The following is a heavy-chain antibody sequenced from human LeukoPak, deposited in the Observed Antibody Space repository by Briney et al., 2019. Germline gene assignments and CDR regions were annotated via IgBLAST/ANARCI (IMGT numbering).Heavy chain of an antibody. J-gene: IGHJ5*02. D-gene: IGHD2-15*01. CDR1: GYTFTSYG. CDR2: ISAYNGNT. CDR3: ARENPDIVVVVAATPGWFDP. V-gene: IGHV1-18*01. Sequence: GASVKVSCKASGYTFTSYGISWVRQAPGQGLEWMGWISAYNGNTNCAQKLQGRVTMTTDTSTSTAYMELRSLRSDDTAVYYCARENPDIVVVVAATPGWFDPWGQGTLVTVSS.